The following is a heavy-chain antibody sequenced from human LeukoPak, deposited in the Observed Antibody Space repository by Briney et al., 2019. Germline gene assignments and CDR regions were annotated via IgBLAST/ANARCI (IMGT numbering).Heavy chain of an antibody. CDR3: ATRPGCSSTSCPRPYYYYGMDV. V-gene: IGHV4-34*01. CDR1: GGSFSGYY. J-gene: IGHJ6*02. D-gene: IGHD2-2*01. Sequence: SETLSLTCAVYGGSFSGYYWSWIRQPPGKGLEWIGEINHSGSTNYNPSLKSRVTISVDTSKNQSSLKLSSVTAADTAVYYCATRPGCSSTSCPRPYYYYGMDVWGQGTTVTVSS. CDR2: INHSGST.